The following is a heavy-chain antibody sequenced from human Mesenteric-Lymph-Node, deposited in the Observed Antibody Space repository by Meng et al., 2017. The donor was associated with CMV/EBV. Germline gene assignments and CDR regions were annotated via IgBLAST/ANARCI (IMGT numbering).Heavy chain of an antibody. D-gene: IGHD6-13*01. Sequence: GSISRGGDYWSWIRQHPGKGLEWIGYIYYSGSTYYNPSLKSRVTISVDTSKNQFSLKLSSVTAADTAVYYCARAYSSSWYGYWYFDLWGRGTLVTVSS. CDR2: IYYSGST. J-gene: IGHJ2*01. V-gene: IGHV4-31*02. CDR1: GSISRGGDY. CDR3: ARAYSSSWYGYWYFDL.